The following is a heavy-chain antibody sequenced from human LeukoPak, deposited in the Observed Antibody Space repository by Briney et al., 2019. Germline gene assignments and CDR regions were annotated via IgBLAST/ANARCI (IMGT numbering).Heavy chain of an antibody. Sequence: GGSLRLSCAASGFTFSSYSMNWVRQAPGKGLEWVSSISSSSSYIYYADSVKGRFTISRDNSKNTLYLQMNSLRAEDTAVYYCARDMVAGGPDYWGQGTLVTVSS. D-gene: IGHD6-19*01. CDR1: GFTFSSYS. J-gene: IGHJ4*02. CDR2: ISSSSSYI. CDR3: ARDMVAGGPDY. V-gene: IGHV3-21*01.